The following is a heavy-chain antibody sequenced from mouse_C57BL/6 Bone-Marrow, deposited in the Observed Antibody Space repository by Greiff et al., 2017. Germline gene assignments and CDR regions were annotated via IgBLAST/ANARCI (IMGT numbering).Heavy chain of an antibody. J-gene: IGHJ2*01. CDR2: IDPSDSYT. Sequence: QVQLQQPGAELVMPGASVKLSCKASGYTFTSYWMHWVKQRPGQGLEWIGEIDPSDSYTNYNQKFKGKSTLTVDKSSSTAYMQLSSLTSEYSAVYYCARHASYVPFRYWGQGTTLTVSS. CDR3: ARHASYVPFRY. CDR1: GYTFTSYW. V-gene: IGHV1-69*01. D-gene: IGHD6-1*01.